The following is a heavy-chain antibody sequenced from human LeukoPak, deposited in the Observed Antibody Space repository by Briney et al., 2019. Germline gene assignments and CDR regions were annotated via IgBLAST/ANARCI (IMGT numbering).Heavy chain of an antibody. J-gene: IGHJ4*02. Sequence: GGSLRLSCAASGFTFSSYSMNWVRQAPGKGLEWVSLITSDGGGTSYADSVKGRFTISRDNAKNTLYLQMNSLRAEDTAVYYCARGGVTGAWDYWGQGILVTLSS. CDR2: ITSDGGGT. CDR3: ARGGVTGAWDY. CDR1: GFTFSSYS. D-gene: IGHD1-26*01. V-gene: IGHV3-74*01.